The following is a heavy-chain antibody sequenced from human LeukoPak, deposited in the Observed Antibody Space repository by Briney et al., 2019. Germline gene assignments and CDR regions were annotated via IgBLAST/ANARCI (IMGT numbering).Heavy chain of an antibody. CDR1: GYTFSSYD. D-gene: IGHD6-6*01. V-gene: IGHV1-8*02. Sequence: ASVKVSCKASGYTFSSYDINWVRQATGQGLEGTGWMNPNSGNTAYAQKFQGRVTMSRDTSISTAYMELSSLRSEDTAVYYCARLPKYSRPLDYWGQGTLVTVSS. J-gene: IGHJ4*02. CDR2: MNPNSGNT. CDR3: ARLPKYSRPLDY.